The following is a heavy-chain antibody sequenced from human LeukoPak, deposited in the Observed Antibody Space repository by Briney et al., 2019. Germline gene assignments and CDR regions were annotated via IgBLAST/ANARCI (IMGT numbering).Heavy chain of an antibody. J-gene: IGHJ4*02. Sequence: GGSLRLSCAASAFTFSDYSMNWVRQAPGKGLEWVSYISGRSSNIYYAESVKGRLTISRDNAKSSMYLQMNRRRAEDTVGYYCARDRLKSGSYYFDYWGQGTLVTVSS. CDR1: AFTFSDYS. V-gene: IGHV3-48*01. D-gene: IGHD1-26*01. CDR3: ARDRLKSGSYYFDY. CDR2: ISGRSSNI.